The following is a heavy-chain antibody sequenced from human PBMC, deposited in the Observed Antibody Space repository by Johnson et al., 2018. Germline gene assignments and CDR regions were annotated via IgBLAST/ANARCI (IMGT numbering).Heavy chain of an antibody. CDR3: ARGALGTTVTPDV. D-gene: IGHD4-11*01. CDR2: IFYSGST. CDR1: DGSISSYF. Sequence: QVQLQESGPGLVKPSETLSLTCTVSDGSISSYFWNWIRQPPGKALEWIGYIFYSGSTSYNPSLQSRVTISVDTSKNQFSLNLSSVTAADTAVYYCARGALGTTVTPDVWGQGTTFTVSS. V-gene: IGHV4-59*01. J-gene: IGHJ6*02.